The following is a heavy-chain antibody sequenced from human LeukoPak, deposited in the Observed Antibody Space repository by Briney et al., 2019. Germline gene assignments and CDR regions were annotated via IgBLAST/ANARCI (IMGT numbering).Heavy chain of an antibody. CDR1: GFTFDDCA. Sequence: GGSLRLSCAASGFTFDDCAMHWVRQAPGKGLEWVSLITYDGGSTLYADSVKGRFTISRDNSKNTLYLQMNSLKGDDTAVYYCAKDSAFYYIDVWGKGTTVIISS. J-gene: IGHJ6*03. CDR3: AKDSAFYYIDV. CDR2: ITYDGGST. V-gene: IGHV3-43D*03.